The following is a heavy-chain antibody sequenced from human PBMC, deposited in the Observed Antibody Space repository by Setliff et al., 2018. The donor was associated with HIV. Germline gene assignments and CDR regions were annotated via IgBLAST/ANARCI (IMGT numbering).Heavy chain of an antibody. V-gene: IGHV3-30*02. CDR1: GFTLSTYG. CDR3: AKDKGGYNWNYFDY. J-gene: IGHJ4*02. D-gene: IGHD1-20*01. CDR2: VHYNGNDK. Sequence: PGGSLRLSCATSGFTLSTYGMHWVRQAPGKGLEWVARVHYNGNDKFYVDSVKGRFTISRDNSENTLYLQMDGLRAEDTAVYYCAKDKGGYNWNYFDYWGPGTQVTVSS.